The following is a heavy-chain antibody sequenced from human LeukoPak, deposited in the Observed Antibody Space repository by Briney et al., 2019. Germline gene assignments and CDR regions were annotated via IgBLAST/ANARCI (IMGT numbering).Heavy chain of an antibody. Sequence: GASVKVSCKASGYGFTSHYMHWVRQAPGQGLEWMGLINPSGSSTLYAQKFQGRVTMTRDMSTTTDYMELSSLRSEGTAVYYCARALYDIVLVHQVPNWFDPWGQGTLVTVSS. CDR2: INPSGSST. V-gene: IGHV1-46*01. J-gene: IGHJ5*02. CDR1: GYGFTSHY. CDR3: ARALYDIVLVHQVPNWFDP. D-gene: IGHD2-8*02.